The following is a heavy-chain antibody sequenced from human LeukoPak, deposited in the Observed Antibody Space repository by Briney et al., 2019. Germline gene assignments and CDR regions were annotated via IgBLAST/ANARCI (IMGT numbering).Heavy chain of an antibody. CDR1: GFTFSSYA. V-gene: IGHV3-23*01. Sequence: PGGSLRLPCAASGFTFSSYAMSWVRQAPGKGLEWVSAISGSGGSTYYADSVKGRFTISRDNSKNTLYLQMNSLRAEDTAVYYCATSAYDILTGYFDYWGQGTLVTVSS. CDR2: ISGSGGST. D-gene: IGHD3-9*01. CDR3: ATSAYDILTGYFDY. J-gene: IGHJ4*02.